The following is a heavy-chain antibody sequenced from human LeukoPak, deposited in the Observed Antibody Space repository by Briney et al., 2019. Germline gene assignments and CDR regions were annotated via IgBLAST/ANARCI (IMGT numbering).Heavy chain of an antibody. CDR1: GYTLTNYV. J-gene: IGHJ4*02. CDR3: ARTDSGYGIPFDY. Sequence: GASVKVSCKASGYTLTNYVITWVRQAPGQGLEWMGWISVYNGNTNYAQKLQGRVTMTTDTSTSTAYMELSRLRSDDTGVYYCARTDSGYGIPFDYWGQGTLVTVSS. V-gene: IGHV1-18*01. D-gene: IGHD5-12*01. CDR2: ISVYNGNT.